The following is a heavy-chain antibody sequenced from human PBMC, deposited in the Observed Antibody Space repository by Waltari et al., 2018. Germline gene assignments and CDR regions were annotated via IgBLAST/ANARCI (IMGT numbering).Heavy chain of an antibody. Sequence: QVQLVASGGGVVQPGRSLRLSCAASGFTFSSYAMHWVRQAPVKGLEWVAVISYDGSNKYYADSVKGRFTISRDNSKNTLYLQMNSLRAEDTAVYYCARECKDDFWSGYCYFDYWGQGTLVTVSS. D-gene: IGHD3-3*01. V-gene: IGHV3-30*01. CDR3: ARECKDDFWSGYCYFDY. CDR1: GFTFSSYA. CDR2: ISYDGSNK. J-gene: IGHJ4*02.